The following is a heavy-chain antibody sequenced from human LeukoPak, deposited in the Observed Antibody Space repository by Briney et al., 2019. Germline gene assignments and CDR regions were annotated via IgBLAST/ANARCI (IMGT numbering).Heavy chain of an antibody. J-gene: IGHJ5*02. CDR2: IYSSGGT. CDR1: GFTGSNNY. Sequence: GGSLRLSCAASGFTGSNNYMSWVRQAPGKGLEWVSAIYSSGGTYYAGSVKGRFTISRDTSKNTLYLQINSLGVEDTAVYYCIVFGDSNHWGQGTLVTVSS. D-gene: IGHD4-17*01. CDR3: IVFGDSNH. V-gene: IGHV3-53*01.